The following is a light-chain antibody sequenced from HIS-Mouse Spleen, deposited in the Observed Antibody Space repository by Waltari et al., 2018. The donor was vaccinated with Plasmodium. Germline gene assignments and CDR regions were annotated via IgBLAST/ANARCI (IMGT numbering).Light chain of an antibody. CDR3: YSTDSSGNHRV. V-gene: IGLV3-10*01. J-gene: IGLJ3*02. Sequence: SYELTQPPSVSVSPGQTARITCSGDALPTKYAYWYQQKSGQAPVLVIYEDSKRPSGIPGRFSGSSAGTMATLTISGARVEDEADYYCYSTDSSGNHRVFGGGTKLTVL. CDR2: EDS. CDR1: ALPTKY.